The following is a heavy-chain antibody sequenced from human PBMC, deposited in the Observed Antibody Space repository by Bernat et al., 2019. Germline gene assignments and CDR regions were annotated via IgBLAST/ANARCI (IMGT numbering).Heavy chain of an antibody. Sequence: VQLVESGGGLVQPGGSLRLSCAASGFTFSSYSMNWVRQAPGKGLEWIGSIYYSGSTYYNPSLKSRVTISVDTSKNQFSLKLSSVTAADTAVYYCASGGGWYEEAVDYWGQGTLVTVSS. CDR1: GFTFSSYSMN. D-gene: IGHD6-19*01. J-gene: IGHJ4*02. CDR3: ASGGGWYEEAVDY. CDR2: IYYSGST. V-gene: IGHV4-59*05.